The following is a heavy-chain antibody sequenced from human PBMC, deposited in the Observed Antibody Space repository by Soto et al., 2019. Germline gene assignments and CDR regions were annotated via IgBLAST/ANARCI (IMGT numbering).Heavy chain of an antibody. CDR2: IIPIFGTA. Sequence: SGKVSCKASGGTFSSYAISWVRQAPGQGLEWMGGIIPIFGTANYAQKFQGRVTITADESTSTAYMELSSLRSEDTAVYYCARAPNRGVVTPGGMDVWGQGTTVTVSS. CDR1: GGTFSSYA. D-gene: IGHD2-21*02. CDR3: ARAPNRGVVTPGGMDV. J-gene: IGHJ6*02. V-gene: IGHV1-69*13.